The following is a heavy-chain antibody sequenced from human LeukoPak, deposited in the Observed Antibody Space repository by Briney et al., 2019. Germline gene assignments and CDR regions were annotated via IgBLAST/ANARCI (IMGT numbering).Heavy chain of an antibody. CDR2: IYKIGTT. J-gene: IGHJ4*02. D-gene: IGHD2-15*01. Sequence: SETLSLTCTVFGDSVTGYFLNWVRQPPGKGLEWIGHIYKIGTTNYNPSLKSRLTISADTSKNQFSLRLRSVTAADTAVFYCVIGVGWQPDYWGQGALVTVSS. V-gene: IGHV4-59*02. CDR3: VIGVGWQPDY. CDR1: GDSVTGYF.